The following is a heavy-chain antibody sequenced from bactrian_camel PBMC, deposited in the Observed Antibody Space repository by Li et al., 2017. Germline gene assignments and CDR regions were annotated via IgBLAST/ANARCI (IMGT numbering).Heavy chain of an antibody. J-gene: IGHJ4*01. CDR2: IYTGTGII. D-gene: IGHD4*01. CDR1: GLTSKRNC. V-gene: IGHV3S1*01. Sequence: HVQLVESGGGSVQAGGSLRLSCEASGLTSKRNCVTWFRQAPGKDREGVAGIYTGTGIIYNADFVKGRFTISQDNAKNTVYLQIDTLKPEDTGMYSCAARICSRSGTLTYLWYRDYGRGTQVTVS.